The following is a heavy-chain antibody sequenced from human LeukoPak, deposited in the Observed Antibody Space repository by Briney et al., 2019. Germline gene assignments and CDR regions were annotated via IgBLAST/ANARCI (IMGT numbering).Heavy chain of an antibody. V-gene: IGHV1-2*02. J-gene: IGHJ3*02. D-gene: IGHD3-3*01. Sequence: ASVKVSCKASGYTFTGYYIHWVRRAPGQGLEWLGWINPNNGGTTYAQKFQGRVTMTRDTSITTAHMELSRLRSDDTAVYYCAKGRPYYDFWSGRGDGFDIWGQGTMVTVSS. CDR3: AKGRPYYDFWSGRGDGFDI. CDR2: INPNNGGT. CDR1: GYTFTGYY.